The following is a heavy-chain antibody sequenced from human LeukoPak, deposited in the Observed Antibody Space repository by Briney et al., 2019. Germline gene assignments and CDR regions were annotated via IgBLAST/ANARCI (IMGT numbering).Heavy chain of an antibody. CDR3: ARGGRYGSGSYYGY. CDR1: GGTFSSYA. CDR2: IIPIFGTA. Sequence: SVKVSCKASGGTFSSYAISWVRQAPGQGLEWMGGIIPIFGTANYAQKFQGRVTITADESTSTAYMELSSLRSEDTAVYYCARGGRYGSGSYYGYWGQGTLVTVSS. V-gene: IGHV1-69*13. D-gene: IGHD3-10*01. J-gene: IGHJ4*02.